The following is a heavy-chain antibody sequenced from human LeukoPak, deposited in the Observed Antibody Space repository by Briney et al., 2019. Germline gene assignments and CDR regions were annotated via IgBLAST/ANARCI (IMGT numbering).Heavy chain of an antibody. Sequence: ASVKVSCKASGYTFTSYAMHWVRLAPGQRLEWMGWINAGNGNTKYSQKFQGRVTITRDTSASTAYMELSSLRSEDTAVYYCARAFEGATLLLPADDWGQGTLVTVSS. CDR2: INAGNGNT. CDR3: ARAFEGATLLLPADD. J-gene: IGHJ4*02. D-gene: IGHD1-26*01. V-gene: IGHV1-3*01. CDR1: GYTFTSYA.